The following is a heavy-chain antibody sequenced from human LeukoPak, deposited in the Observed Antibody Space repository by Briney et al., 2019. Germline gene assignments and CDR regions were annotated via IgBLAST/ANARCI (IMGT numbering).Heavy chain of an antibody. CDR1: GGSISSSSYY. J-gene: IGHJ4*02. D-gene: IGHD6-13*01. Sequence: SETLSLTCTVSGGSISSSSYYWGWIHQPPGKGLEWIGSMYYTGSTYYNPTLKSRVTISVDTSKNQVSLMLSSVTAADTAVYYCARHLRYSSFDYWGQGTLVTVSS. CDR3: ARHLRYSSFDY. CDR2: MYYTGST. V-gene: IGHV4-39*01.